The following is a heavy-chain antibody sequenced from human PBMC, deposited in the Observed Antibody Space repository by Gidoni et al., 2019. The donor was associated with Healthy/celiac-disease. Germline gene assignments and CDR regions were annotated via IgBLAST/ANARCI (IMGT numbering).Heavy chain of an antibody. J-gene: IGHJ4*02. CDR2: IYPDDSDT. V-gene: IGHV5-51*01. CDR3: ARGGGSSGYYFDY. D-gene: IGHD3-22*01. Sequence: VQLVQSGAEVKKHGESLKIYCTGSGYSFTSYWIGWVSQMPGKGLEWRGIIYPDDSDTRYSPSFQGQVTISADKSISTAYLQWSSLKASDTAMYYCARGGGSSGYYFDYWGQGTLVTVSS. CDR1: GYSFTSYW.